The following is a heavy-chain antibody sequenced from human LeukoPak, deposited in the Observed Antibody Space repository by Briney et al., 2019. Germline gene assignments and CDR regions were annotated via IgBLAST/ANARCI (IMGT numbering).Heavy chain of an antibody. Sequence: GESLKIPCKGFGYSFTSYLNGWGRQMPGKGLGWMGIISPGDFDTRFRPSFQGQVTISADKSIRTAYLQASSLKASDTAMYYCARGAPFSGYDYFYYAGQGTPVTVSS. CDR3: ARGAPFSGYDYFYY. CDR1: GYSFTSYL. J-gene: IGHJ4*02. D-gene: IGHD5-12*01. V-gene: IGHV5-51*02. CDR2: ISPGDFDT.